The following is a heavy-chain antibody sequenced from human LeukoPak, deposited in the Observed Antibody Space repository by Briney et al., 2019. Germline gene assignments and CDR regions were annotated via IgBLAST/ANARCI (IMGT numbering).Heavy chain of an antibody. D-gene: IGHD6-13*01. V-gene: IGHV4-61*01. J-gene: IGHJ5*02. CDR1: GGSISSGSYY. CDR3: ARGGGYSSSWWNLDWFDP. Sequence: SETLSLTCTVSGGSISSGSYYWSWIRQPPGKGLEWIGYSGSTNYNPSLKSRVTISVDTSKNQFSLKLSSVTAADTAVYYCARGGGYSSSWWNLDWFDPWGQGTLVTVSS. CDR2: SGST.